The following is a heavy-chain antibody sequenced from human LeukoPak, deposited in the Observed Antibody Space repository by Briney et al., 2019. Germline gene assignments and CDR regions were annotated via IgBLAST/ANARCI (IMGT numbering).Heavy chain of an antibody. D-gene: IGHD3-22*01. CDR2: INHIGST. CDR3: ARTNYYDSSGPFGY. Sequence: SETLSLTCAVYGGSFSGYYWSWIRQPPGKGLEWIGEINHIGSTNYNPSLKSRVTISVDTSKNQFSLKLSSVTAADTAVYYCARTNYYDSSGPFGYWGQGTLVTVSS. V-gene: IGHV4-34*01. J-gene: IGHJ4*02. CDR1: GGSFSGYY.